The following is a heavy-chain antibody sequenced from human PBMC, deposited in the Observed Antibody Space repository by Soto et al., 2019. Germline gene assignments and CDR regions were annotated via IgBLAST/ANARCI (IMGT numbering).Heavy chain of an antibody. D-gene: IGHD2-2*01. J-gene: IGHJ4*02. CDR2: IWYDGSNK. V-gene: IGHV3-33*01. CDR1: GFTFSSYG. CDR3: ARGYIMGSDIVLVPATNFDY. Sequence: PGGSLRLSCAASGFTFSSYGMHWVRQAPGKGLEWVAVIWYDGSNKYYADSVKGRFTISRDNSKNTLYLQMNSLRAEDTAVYYCARGYIMGSDIVLVPATNFDYWGQGTLVTVSS.